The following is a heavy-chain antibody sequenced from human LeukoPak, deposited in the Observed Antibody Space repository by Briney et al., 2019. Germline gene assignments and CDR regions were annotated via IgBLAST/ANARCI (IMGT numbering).Heavy chain of an antibody. CDR2: IDPSDSYT. Sequence: GASLRISSKGSGSRFTSYWSSWGRRMPGKGLGWMGRIDPSDSYTNYSPSFQGHVTISADKSINTAYLQWRSLKASDTDMYYSARHRYSSSQDAFDIWGQGTMVTVSS. V-gene: IGHV5-10-1*01. CDR3: ARHRYSSSQDAFDI. J-gene: IGHJ3*02. CDR1: GSRFTSYW. D-gene: IGHD6-13*01.